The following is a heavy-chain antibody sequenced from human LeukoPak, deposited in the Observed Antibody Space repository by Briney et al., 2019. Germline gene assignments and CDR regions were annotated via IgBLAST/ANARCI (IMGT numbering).Heavy chain of an antibody. CDR3: ARDLGGYCSSTSCYKKQPYFDY. Sequence: PGGSLRLSCAASGFTFSSYAMSWVRQAPGKGLEWVSAISGSGGSTYYADSVKGRFTISRDNSKNTLYLQMNSLRAEDTAVYYCARDLGGYCSSTSCYKKQPYFDYWGQGTLVTVSS. J-gene: IGHJ4*02. CDR2: ISGSGGST. CDR1: GFTFSSYA. V-gene: IGHV3-23*01. D-gene: IGHD2-2*02.